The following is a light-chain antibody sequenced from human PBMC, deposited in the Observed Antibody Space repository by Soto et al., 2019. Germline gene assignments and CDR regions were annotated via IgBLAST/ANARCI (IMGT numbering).Light chain of an antibody. CDR2: VPS. Sequence: ELVMTQSPAQLSVSPWERATLSCRTIPSVCRNLAWYQQKPGQAPRLLIYVPSTRTTGVPVRFSGSGSGTEFTLTISSLQSEDFAVYYCQQYNTSPPQMFGQGTKV. J-gene: IGKJ1*01. CDR1: PSVCRN. V-gene: IGKV3-15*01. CDR3: QQYNTSPPQM.